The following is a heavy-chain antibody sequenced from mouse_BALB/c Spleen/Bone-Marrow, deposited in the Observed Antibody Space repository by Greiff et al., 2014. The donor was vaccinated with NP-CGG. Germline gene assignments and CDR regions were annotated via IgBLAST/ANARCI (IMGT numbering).Heavy chain of an antibody. V-gene: IGHV5-4*02. CDR1: GFTFSDYY. CDR2: ISDGGSYT. D-gene: IGHD2-14*01. J-gene: IGHJ4*01. Sequence: EVMLVESGGGLVKPGGSLKLSCAASGFTFSDYYMYWVRQTPEKRLEWVATISDGGSYTYYPDSVKGRFTISRDIAKNNLYLQMSSLKSEDTAMYYCARDRGVQGYAMDYWGQGTSVTASS. CDR3: ARDRGVQGYAMDY.